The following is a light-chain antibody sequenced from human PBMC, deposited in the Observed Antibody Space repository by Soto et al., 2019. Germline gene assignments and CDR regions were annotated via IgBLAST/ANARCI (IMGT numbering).Light chain of an antibody. CDR2: KAS. CDR3: QQYNDNWT. CDR1: QSISSW. J-gene: IGKJ1*01. V-gene: IGKV1-5*03. Sequence: DIQMTQSPSTLSASVGARVTITCRASQSISSWLAWYQQKPGTAPKLLIYKASTLQSGVPSRFSGSGSGTEFTLTISSLQPDDYATDYCQQYNDNWTFGQGTKVEIK.